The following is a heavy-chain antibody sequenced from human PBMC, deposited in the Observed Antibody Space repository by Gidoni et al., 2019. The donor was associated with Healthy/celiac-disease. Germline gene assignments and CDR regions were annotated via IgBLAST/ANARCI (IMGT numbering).Heavy chain of an antibody. D-gene: IGHD3-10*01. V-gene: IGHV1-3*01. CDR2: INAGNGNT. Sequence: KASGYTFTSYAMHWVRQAPGQRLEWMGWINAGNGNTKYSQKFQGRVTITRDTSASTAYMELSSLRSEDTAVYYCARGHYYGSGKGRYFDYWGQGTLVTVSS. CDR1: GYTFTSYA. CDR3: ARGHYYGSGKGRYFDY. J-gene: IGHJ4*02.